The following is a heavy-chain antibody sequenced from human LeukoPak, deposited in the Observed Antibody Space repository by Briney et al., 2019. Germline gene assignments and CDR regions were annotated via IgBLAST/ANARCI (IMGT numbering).Heavy chain of an antibody. CDR3: ARGGYAYYYDSSGYYNAQLFDY. V-gene: IGHV4-34*01. J-gene: IGHJ4*02. CDR1: GGSFSGYL. Sequence: TSETLSLTCTVSGGSFSGYLWSWLRQSPGKGLEWIGEINYNGEITNYNPSLKSRLTMSVDTSKNQFSLKLSSVTAADTAVYYCARGGYAYYYDSSGYYNAQLFDYWGQGTLVTVSS. D-gene: IGHD3-22*01. CDR2: INYNGEIT.